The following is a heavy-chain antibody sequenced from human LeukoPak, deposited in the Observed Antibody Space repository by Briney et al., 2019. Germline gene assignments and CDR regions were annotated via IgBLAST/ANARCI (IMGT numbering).Heavy chain of an antibody. D-gene: IGHD2/OR15-2a*01. CDR3: ARAPSRDDAFDI. CDR2: MNPNSGNT. CDR1: GYTFTSYD. V-gene: IGHV1-8*01. Sequence: ASVKVSCKASGYTFTSYDINWVRQATGQGLEWMGWMNPNSGNTGYAQKFQGRVTMTRNTSISTAYMELSSLRSEDTAVYYCARAPSRDDAFDIWGQGIMVTVSS. J-gene: IGHJ3*02.